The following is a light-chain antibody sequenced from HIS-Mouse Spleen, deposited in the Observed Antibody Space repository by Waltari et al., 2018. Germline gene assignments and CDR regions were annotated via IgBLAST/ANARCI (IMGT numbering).Light chain of an antibody. Sequence: SYELTQPPSVSVSPGQTARIPFSAGACPKKYAYEYQQKSGQAPVLVFYEDSKRPSGIPERFSGSSSGTMATLTISGAQVEDEADYYCYSTDSSGNHRVFGGGTKLTVL. CDR3: YSTDSSGNHRV. J-gene: IGLJ2*01. CDR1: ACPKKY. V-gene: IGLV3-10*01. CDR2: EDS.